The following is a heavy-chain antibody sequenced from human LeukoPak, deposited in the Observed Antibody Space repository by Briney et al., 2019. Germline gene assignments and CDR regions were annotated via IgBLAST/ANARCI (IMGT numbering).Heavy chain of an antibody. J-gene: IGHJ4*02. Sequence: PSETLSLTCAVSGYSISSGYYWGWIRQPPGRGLEWIGSIYHSGSTYYNPSLKSRVTISVDTSKHQFSLKLSSVTAADTAVYYCARGFFYFDYWGQGTLVTVSS. CDR3: ARGFFYFDY. CDR1: GYSISSGYY. CDR2: IYHSGST. D-gene: IGHD3-3*01. V-gene: IGHV4-38-2*01.